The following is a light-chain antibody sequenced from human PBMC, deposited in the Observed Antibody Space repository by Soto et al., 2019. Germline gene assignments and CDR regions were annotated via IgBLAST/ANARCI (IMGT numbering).Light chain of an antibody. V-gene: IGLV2-11*01. CDR1: SSDVGGYSY. CDR2: DVS. CDR3: CSYAGAFTYV. J-gene: IGLJ1*01. Sequence: SALTQPRSVSWSPGHSVTISCTGTSSDVGGYSYVSWYQQHPGKAPKLMISDVSKRPSGVPDRFSGSKFGNTASLTISGLQAEDEADYYCCSYAGAFTYVFGSGTKVTVL.